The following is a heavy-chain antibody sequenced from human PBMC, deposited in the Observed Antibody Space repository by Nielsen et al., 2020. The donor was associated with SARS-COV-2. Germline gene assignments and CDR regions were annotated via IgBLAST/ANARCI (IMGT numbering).Heavy chain of an antibody. D-gene: IGHD6-6*01. Sequence: GESLKISSAASGFTFSNAWMSWVRQAPGKGLEWVGRIKSKTDGGTTDYAAPVKGRFTISRDDSKNTLYLQMNSLRAEDTAVYYCARAGLGIAARPTYYYYGMDVWGQGTTVTVSS. V-gene: IGHV3-15*01. CDR2: IKSKTDGGTT. CDR3: ARAGLGIAARPTYYYYGMDV. J-gene: IGHJ6*02. CDR1: GFTFSNAW.